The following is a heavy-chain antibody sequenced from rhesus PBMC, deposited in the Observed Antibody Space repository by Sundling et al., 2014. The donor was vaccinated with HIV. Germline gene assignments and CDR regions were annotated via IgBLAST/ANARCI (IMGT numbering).Heavy chain of an antibody. V-gene: IGHV4-93*02. CDR2: IYGNGGDT. CDR3: AKSYSGPFDS. D-gene: IGHD6-25*01. J-gene: IGHJ4*01. Sequence: QVELQESGPSSGEAFGDPCPLTCAVSGVSISSSNRWTWIRQSPGKGLEWIGNIYGNGGDTEYNPSLKSRVTISMDTSKNHFSLNLNSVTVADTAVYYCAKSYSGPFDSWGRGGLVTVSS. CDR1: GVSISSSNR.